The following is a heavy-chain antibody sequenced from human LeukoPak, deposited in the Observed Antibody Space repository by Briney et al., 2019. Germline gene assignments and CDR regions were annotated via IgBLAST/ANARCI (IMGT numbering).Heavy chain of an antibody. CDR1: GGSFSGYY. V-gene: IGHV4-34*01. CDR2: INHSGST. D-gene: IGHD5-12*01. J-gene: IGHJ4*02. Sequence: PSETLSLTCAVYGGSFSGYYWSWIRQPPGKGLEWIGEINHSGSTNYNPSLKSRVTISVDTSENQFSLKLSSVTAADTAVYYCARGGGYVGYYFDYWGQGTLVTVSS. CDR3: ARGGGYVGYYFDY.